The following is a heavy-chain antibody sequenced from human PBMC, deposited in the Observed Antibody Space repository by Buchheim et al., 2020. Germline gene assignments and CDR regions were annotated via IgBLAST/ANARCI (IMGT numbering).Heavy chain of an antibody. V-gene: IGHV3-30-3*01. J-gene: IGHJ6*02. CDR1: GFTFSSYA. CDR2: ISYDGSNK. Sequence: QVQLVESGGGVVQPGRSLRLSCAASGFTFSSYAMHWVRQAPGKGLEWVAVISYDGSNKYYVDSVKGRFTISRDNSKKTLYLQMNSLRAEDTAVYYCAGDYDFWSGYYPYYYYYGMDVWSQGTT. D-gene: IGHD3-3*01. CDR3: AGDYDFWSGYYPYYYYYGMDV.